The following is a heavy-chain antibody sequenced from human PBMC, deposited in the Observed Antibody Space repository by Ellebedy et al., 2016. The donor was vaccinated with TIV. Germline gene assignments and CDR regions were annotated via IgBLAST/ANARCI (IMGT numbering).Heavy chain of an antibody. V-gene: IGHV3-15*07. Sequence: GESLKISCAASGRTFSNVWMNGVRQTPGKGLKWVGRIRTKTDGGTTDYAAPMKGRFTISRDDSKNTVYVQMNSLKTEDTTVYYCTTSETKATKHSGTFDIWGQGTAVTVSS. J-gene: IGHJ3*02. CDR1: GRTFSNVW. D-gene: IGHD3-10*01. CDR3: TTSETKATKHSGTFDI. CDR2: IRTKTDGGTT.